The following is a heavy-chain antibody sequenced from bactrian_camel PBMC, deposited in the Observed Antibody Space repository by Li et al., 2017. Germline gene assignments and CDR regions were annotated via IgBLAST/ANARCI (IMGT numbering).Heavy chain of an antibody. Sequence: HVQLVESGGGSVQAGQSLRLSCAASSITDGIDAMAWFRQAPGKEREGIATIYTGFGSTFYANSVKGRFTVSLDKAKNTVYLQMDNLKPEDTAMYYCAAVRVKARDSCTKFRYAFGYWGQGTQVTVS. CDR1: SITDGIDA. J-gene: IGHJ4*01. D-gene: IGHD4*01. CDR2: IYTGFGST. V-gene: IGHV3S54*01. CDR3: AAVRVKARDSCTKFRYAFGY.